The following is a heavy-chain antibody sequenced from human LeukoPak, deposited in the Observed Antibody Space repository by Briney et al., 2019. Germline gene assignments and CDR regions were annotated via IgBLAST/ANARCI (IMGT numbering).Heavy chain of an antibody. Sequence: GGSLRLSCAASGFTFSSYGMHWVRQAPGKGLEWVAVIWYDGSNKYYADSVKGRFTISRDNSKNTLYLQMNSLRAEDTAVYYCAKDRYYGYDAFDIRGQGTMVTVSS. CDR2: IWYDGSNK. J-gene: IGHJ3*02. V-gene: IGHV3-33*06. CDR3: AKDRYYGYDAFDI. CDR1: GFTFSSYG. D-gene: IGHD3-10*01.